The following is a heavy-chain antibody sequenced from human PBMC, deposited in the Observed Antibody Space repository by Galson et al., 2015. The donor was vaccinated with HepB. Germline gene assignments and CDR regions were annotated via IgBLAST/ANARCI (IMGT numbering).Heavy chain of an antibody. J-gene: IGHJ3*02. CDR1: GFSLSTKWMR. CDR3: ARIGVRTGWPDAFDI. Sequence: PALVKPTQTLTLTCTFSGFSLSTKWMRVSWIRQPPGKALEWLARIDWDDDKFYSTSLKTRLTISKDTSKNQVVLTMTNMDPVDTATYYCARIGVRTGWPDAFDIWGQGTMVTVSS. D-gene: IGHD6-19*01. CDR2: IDWDDDK. V-gene: IGHV2-70*04.